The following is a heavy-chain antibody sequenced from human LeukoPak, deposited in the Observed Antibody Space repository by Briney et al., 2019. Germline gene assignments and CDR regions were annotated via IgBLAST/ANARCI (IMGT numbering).Heavy chain of an antibody. V-gene: IGHV3-23*01. J-gene: IGHJ4*02. Sequence: GGSLRLSCVASGFTFSSYTMSWVRQAPGKGLEWVSGITGTGGSTYYADSVKGRFTISRDNSKNTLYLQMNRLRAEDTAIYYCTKDVLISYRGAWSQSDYWGQGTLVTVSS. CDR3: TKDVLISYRGAWSQSDY. CDR2: ITGTGGST. D-gene: IGHD2-2*01. CDR1: GFTFSSYT.